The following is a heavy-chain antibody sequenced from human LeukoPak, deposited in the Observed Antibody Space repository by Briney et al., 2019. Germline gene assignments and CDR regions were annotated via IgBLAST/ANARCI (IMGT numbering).Heavy chain of an antibody. V-gene: IGHV3-49*04. CDR3: TRLYSESSSWALDN. CDR2: IRSKAYGGTT. CDR1: GFTFSYAW. J-gene: IGHJ4*02. Sequence: PGGSLRLSCAASGFTFSYAWMSWVRQAPGKGLEWVGFIRSKAYGGTTEYAASVKGRFTISRDDSKFIASLHMNSLRTEDTAVYYCTRLYSESSSWALDNWGQGTLVTVSS. D-gene: IGHD6-13*01.